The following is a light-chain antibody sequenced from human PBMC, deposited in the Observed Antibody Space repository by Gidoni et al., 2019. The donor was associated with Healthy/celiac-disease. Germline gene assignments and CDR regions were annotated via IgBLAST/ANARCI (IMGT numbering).Light chain of an antibody. J-gene: IGKJ1*01. Sequence: EIGLTQSPATLSLSPGERATLSCRASQSVSSYLAWYQQKPGQAPRLLIYDASNRATGIPARFSGSGSGTDFTLTMSSLEPEDFAVYYCQQRSNWLWTFGQGTKVEIK. V-gene: IGKV3-11*01. CDR1: QSVSSY. CDR3: QQRSNWLWT. CDR2: DAS.